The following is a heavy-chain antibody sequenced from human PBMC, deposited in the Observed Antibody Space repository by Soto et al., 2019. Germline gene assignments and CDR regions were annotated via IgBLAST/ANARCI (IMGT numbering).Heavy chain of an antibody. Sequence: SETLSLTCTVSGGSISGQYWNWIRQPAGKGLEWIGRMYSTGITNYNPSLESRVTMSLDTSKNQFSLKLRSVTAADTAIYFCAGDRDVSGLSRSGFDSWGQGIPVTVSS. V-gene: IGHV4-4*07. CDR2: MYSTGIT. D-gene: IGHD6-19*01. J-gene: IGHJ4*02. CDR3: AGDRDVSGLSRSGFDS. CDR1: GGSISGQY.